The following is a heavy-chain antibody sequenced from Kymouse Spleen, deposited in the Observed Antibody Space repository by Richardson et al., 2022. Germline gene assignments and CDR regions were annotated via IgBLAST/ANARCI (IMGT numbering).Heavy chain of an antibody. CDR2: IWYDGSNK. V-gene: IGHV3-33*01. CDR3: ARDRGIWFGELFPAY. Sequence: QVQLVESGGGVVQPGRSLRLSCAASGFTFSSYGMHWVRQAPGKGLEWVAVIWYDGSNKYYADSVKGRFTISRDNSKNTLYLQMNSLRAEDTAVYYCARDRGIWFGELFPAYWGQGTLVTVSS. J-gene: IGHJ4*02. D-gene: IGHD3-10*01. CDR1: GFTFSSYG.